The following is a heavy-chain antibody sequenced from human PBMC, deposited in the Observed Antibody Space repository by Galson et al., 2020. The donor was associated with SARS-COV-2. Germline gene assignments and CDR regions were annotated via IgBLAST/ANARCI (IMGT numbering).Heavy chain of an antibody. CDR1: GYTFTDYY. CDR3: ASGRGSSSGCLDF. D-gene: IGHD2-2*01. Sequence: GESLKISSKASGYTFTDYYMHWVRQAPGQGLEWMGWIDPTSGGTNYAQKFQGWVTMTRDTSTTTAYMELSRLASDDTAVYYWASGRGSSSGCLDFWGQGTLVTVSA. V-gene: IGHV1-2*04. CDR2: IDPTSGGT. J-gene: IGHJ4*02.